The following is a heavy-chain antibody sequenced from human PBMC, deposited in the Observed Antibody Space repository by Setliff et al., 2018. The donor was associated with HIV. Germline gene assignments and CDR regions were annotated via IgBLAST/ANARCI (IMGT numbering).Heavy chain of an antibody. J-gene: IGHJ4*02. CDR2: IYYSGST. CDR1: GDSISSHY. V-gene: IGHV4-59*11. CDR3: TRGPEGVAGGDY. D-gene: IGHD3-3*01. Sequence: SETLSLTCTFSGDSISSHYWNWIRQPPGKALEWIGYIYYSGSTNYNPSFKSRVTISVDRSKRKFSLSLSSVTAADTAIYYCTRGPEGVAGGDYWGQGILVTVSS.